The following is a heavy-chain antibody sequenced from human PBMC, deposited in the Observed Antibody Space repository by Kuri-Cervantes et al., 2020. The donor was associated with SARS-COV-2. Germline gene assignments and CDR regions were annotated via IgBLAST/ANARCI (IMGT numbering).Heavy chain of an antibody. CDR1: GGTFSSYT. CDR2: IIPILGIA. D-gene: IGHD6-6*01. J-gene: IGHJ5*02. Sequence: SVKVSCKASGGTFSSYTISWVRQAPGQGLEWMGRIIPILGIANYAQKFQGRVTITADKSTSTAYMELNSLRAEDTAVYYCARERRVPWGSSSGGWFDPWGQGTLVTVSS. CDR3: ARERRVPWGSSSGGWFDP. V-gene: IGHV1-69*04.